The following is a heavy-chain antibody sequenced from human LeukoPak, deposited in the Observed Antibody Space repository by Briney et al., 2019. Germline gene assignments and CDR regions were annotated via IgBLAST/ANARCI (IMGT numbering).Heavy chain of an antibody. Sequence: PSETLSLTCTVSGGSIRSYYWSWIRQTPGKGLEWIGYIYYTGSTNCNPSLKSRVTISIDTSKNQFSLKLSSVTAADTAVYYCARVVIDWFDPWGQGTLVTVSS. CDR3: ARVVIDWFDP. J-gene: IGHJ5*02. CDR1: GGSIRSYY. CDR2: IYYTGST. D-gene: IGHD2/OR15-2a*01. V-gene: IGHV4-59*12.